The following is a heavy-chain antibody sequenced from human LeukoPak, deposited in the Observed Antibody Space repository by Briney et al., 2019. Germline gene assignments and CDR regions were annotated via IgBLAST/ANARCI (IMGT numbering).Heavy chain of an antibody. D-gene: IGHD5-12*01. CDR2: ISGSGGST. V-gene: IGHV3-23*01. J-gene: IGHJ4*02. Sequence: PGGSLRLSCAASGFTFSSYAMSWVRQAPGKGLEWVSAISGSGGSTYYADSVKGRFTISRDNSKNTLYLQMNSLRAEDTAVYYCAKDREGLSSGYDLEYFDYWGQGTLVTVSS. CDR3: AKDREGLSSGYDLEYFDY. CDR1: GFTFSSYA.